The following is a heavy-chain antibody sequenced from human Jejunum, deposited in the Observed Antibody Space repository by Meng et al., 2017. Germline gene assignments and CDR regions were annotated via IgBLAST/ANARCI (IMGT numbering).Heavy chain of an antibody. CDR1: GFSISTYS. J-gene: IGHJ6*02. CDR3: ARDLGAPTMVTSSGDGMDV. V-gene: IGHV3-21*06. CDR2: ITSRSNYI. D-gene: IGHD4/OR15-4a*01. Sequence: GESLKISCAASGFSISTYSMSWVRQAPGKGLEWVSSITSRSNYIYYADSVKGRFTISRDNAKNSLYLEMNSLRADDTAIYFCARDLGAPTMVTSSGDGMDVWGQGNTVTGYS.